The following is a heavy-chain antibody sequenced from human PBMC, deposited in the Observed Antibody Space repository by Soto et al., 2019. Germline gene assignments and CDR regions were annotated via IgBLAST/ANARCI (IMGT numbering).Heavy chain of an antibody. V-gene: IGHV4-4*02. Sequence: QVQLQESGPGLVKPSGTLSLTCAVSGGSISSSNWWTWVRQPPGKGLEWIGEILHSGSTNYNPSLKGRVTISVDKSKNQFSLNLKSVTDADTAVYYCLRGYGSGSPPLWGQGTLVTVSS. CDR3: LRGYGSGSPPL. CDR1: GGSISSSNW. J-gene: IGHJ4*02. D-gene: IGHD3-10*01. CDR2: ILHSGST.